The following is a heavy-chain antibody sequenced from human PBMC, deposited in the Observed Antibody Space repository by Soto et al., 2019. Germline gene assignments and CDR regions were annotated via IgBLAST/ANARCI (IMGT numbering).Heavy chain of an antibody. CDR2: IYYNGFT. V-gene: IGHV4-39*01. CDR3: ARQADFWSGGGGFDP. Sequence: QLQLQESGPGLVKPLETLSLICTVSGGSISSRNYYWGWIRQPPGKGLEWIGSIYYNGFTYYNPSPKSRVTISVDTSKNQFSLRLNSVTAADPAVYYCARQADFWSGGGGFDPWGQGTLVTVSS. D-gene: IGHD3-3*01. J-gene: IGHJ5*02. CDR1: GGSISSRNYY.